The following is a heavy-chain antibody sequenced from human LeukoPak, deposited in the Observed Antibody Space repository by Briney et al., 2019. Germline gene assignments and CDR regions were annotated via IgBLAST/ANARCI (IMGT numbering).Heavy chain of an antibody. CDR1: GGTFTSYA. CDR2: IIPIFGTA. J-gene: IGHJ4*02. Sequence: SVKVSCKASGGTFTSYAISWVRQAPGQGLEWMGRIIPIFGTANYAQKFQGRVTITTDESTSTAYMELSSLRSGDTAVYYCARGAPPHPYYDSSGSLDYWGQGTLVTVSS. V-gene: IGHV1-69*05. D-gene: IGHD3-22*01. CDR3: ARGAPPHPYYDSSGSLDY.